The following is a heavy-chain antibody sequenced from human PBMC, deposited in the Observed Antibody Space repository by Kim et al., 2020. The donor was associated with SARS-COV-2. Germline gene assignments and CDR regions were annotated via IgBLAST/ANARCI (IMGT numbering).Heavy chain of an antibody. D-gene: IGHD2-2*01. CDR3: ASGKYQPLWY. V-gene: IGHV4-34*01. J-gene: IGHJ4*02. CDR2: ST. Sequence: STTSTPSLRSRVTISVDTSKNPFSLKLRSVTAADTAVYYCASGKYQPLWYWGQGTLVTVSS.